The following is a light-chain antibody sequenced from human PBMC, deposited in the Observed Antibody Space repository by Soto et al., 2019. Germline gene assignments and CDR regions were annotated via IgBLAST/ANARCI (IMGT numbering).Light chain of an antibody. J-gene: IGKJ1*01. CDR1: QSVRSSS. Sequence: EIVLTQSPGTLSLSPGERASLSCRASQSVRSSSLAWYQQKPGQPPRLLIYGASSRATGIPDRFSGSGSGTAFTLTISRLEPEDFAVYFCQQYGDSPDTDRWTFGPGPKVEIK. V-gene: IGKV3-20*01. CDR3: QQYGDSPDTDRWT. CDR2: GAS.